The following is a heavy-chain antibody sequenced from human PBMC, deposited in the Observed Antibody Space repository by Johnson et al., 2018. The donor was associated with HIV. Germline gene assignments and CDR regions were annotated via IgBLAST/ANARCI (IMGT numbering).Heavy chain of an antibody. D-gene: IGHD3-16*01. Sequence: QVQLVESGGGVVQPGRFLTLSCAASGFTFSSYGMHWVRQAPGKGLEWVAVISYDGTNKYYADSVKGRFTIYRDNSKNTLYLQMNSLRAEDTAVYYCAREATYYDYVWGSYAFDIWGQGTMVTVSS. CDR1: GFTFSSYG. CDR3: AREATYYDYVWGSYAFDI. J-gene: IGHJ3*02. CDR2: ISYDGTNK. V-gene: IGHV3-30*03.